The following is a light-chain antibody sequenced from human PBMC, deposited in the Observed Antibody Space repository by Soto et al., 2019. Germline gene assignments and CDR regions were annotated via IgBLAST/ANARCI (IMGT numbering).Light chain of an antibody. CDR3: QQYNSWPLT. J-gene: IGKJ4*01. CDR2: GAS. CDR1: QSVRSN. Sequence: ETLMTQSPATLSVSPGERATLSCRASQSVRSNSAWYQQKPGQAPRLLIYGASTRATGIPARFSGSGYGTEFTLTISSLQSEDFAVYYCQQYNSWPLTFGGGTKVDIK. V-gene: IGKV3-15*01.